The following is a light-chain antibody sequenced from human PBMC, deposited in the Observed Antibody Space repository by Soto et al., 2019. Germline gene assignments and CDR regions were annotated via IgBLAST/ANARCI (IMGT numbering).Light chain of an antibody. J-gene: IGLJ1*01. CDR3: SSYTSSSGG. CDR2: DVS. Sequence: QSVLTQPASVSGSPGQSITISCTGTSSDVGDYNYVSWYQQHPGKAPKLMIYDVSNRPSGVSNRFSGPKSGNTASLTISGLQAEDEADYYCSSYTSSSGGFGTGTKVTVL. CDR1: SSDVGDYNY. V-gene: IGLV2-14*01.